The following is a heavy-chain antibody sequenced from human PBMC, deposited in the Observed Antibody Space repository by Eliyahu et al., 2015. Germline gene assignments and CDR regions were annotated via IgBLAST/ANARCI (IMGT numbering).Heavy chain of an antibody. J-gene: IGHJ3*02. CDR3: ARDLGILEDGDLDAFDM. CDR2: IDPHFGRT. D-gene: IGHD5-24*01. CDR1: GYTFSAYY. V-gene: IGHV1-46*01. Sequence: QVQLVQSGAEVKKPGAPVKVSCXASGYTFSAYYMHWVRQAPGQRLEWMGRIDPHFGRTTYAQKFQGRISMTRDTSTSTVYLDLSSLRAEDTAVYFCARDLGILEDGDLDAFDMWGQGTLVTVSS.